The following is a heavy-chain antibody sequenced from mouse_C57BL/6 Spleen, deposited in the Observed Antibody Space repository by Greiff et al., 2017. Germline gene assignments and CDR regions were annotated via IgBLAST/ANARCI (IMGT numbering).Heavy chain of an antibody. Sequence: EVMLVESGGGLVKPGGSLKLSCAASGFTFSSYAMSWVRQTPEKRLEWVATISDGGSYTYYPDTVQGRFTISTDNAKNNLYLQMSHLKSEDTAMYYCAKGGESFAYWGQGTLVTVSA. CDR3: AKGGESFAY. J-gene: IGHJ3*01. CDR2: ISDGGSYT. V-gene: IGHV5-4*03. CDR1: GFTFSSYA.